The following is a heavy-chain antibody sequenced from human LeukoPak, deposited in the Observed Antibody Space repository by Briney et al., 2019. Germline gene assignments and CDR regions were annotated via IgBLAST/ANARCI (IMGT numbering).Heavy chain of an antibody. V-gene: IGHV3-23*01. J-gene: IGHJ4*02. Sequence: PGGSLRLSCAASGFTFSSYAMSWVRQAPGKGLEWVSAISGSGGSTYYADSVKGRFIISRDNSKNTLYLQMNSLRAEDTAVYYCAKPRVRITSCCNFDYWGQGTLVTVSS. CDR1: GFTFSSYA. D-gene: IGHD2-2*01. CDR3: AKPRVRITSCCNFDY. CDR2: ISGSGGST.